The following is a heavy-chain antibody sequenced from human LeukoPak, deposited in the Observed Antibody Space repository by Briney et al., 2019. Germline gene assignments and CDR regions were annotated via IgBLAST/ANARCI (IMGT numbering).Heavy chain of an antibody. Sequence: KAGGSLRLSCAASGFTFSTYTMNWVRQAPGKGLEWVSSISSSSIYTYYTDSVKGRFTISRDNARNSVYLQINSLRAEDTAVYYCAKWGDYDALTGYYVSDYWGQGTLVTVSS. CDR1: GFTFSTYT. CDR2: ISSSSIYT. J-gene: IGHJ4*02. D-gene: IGHD3-9*01. V-gene: IGHV3-21*04. CDR3: AKWGDYDALTGYYVSDY.